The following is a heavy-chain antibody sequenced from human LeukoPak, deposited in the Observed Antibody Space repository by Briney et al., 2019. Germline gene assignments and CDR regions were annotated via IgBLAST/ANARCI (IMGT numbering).Heavy chain of an antibody. V-gene: IGHV4-59*01. CDR3: ARAAYYYDSSGYYTPYFQH. CDR2: IYYSGST. Sequence: PSETLSLTCTVSGGSISSYYWSWIRQPPGKGLEWIGYIYYSGSTNYNPSLKSRVTISVDTSKNQFSLKLSSVTAADTAVYYCARAAYYYDSSGYYTPYFQHWGQGTLVTVSS. CDR1: GGSISSYY. D-gene: IGHD3-22*01. J-gene: IGHJ1*01.